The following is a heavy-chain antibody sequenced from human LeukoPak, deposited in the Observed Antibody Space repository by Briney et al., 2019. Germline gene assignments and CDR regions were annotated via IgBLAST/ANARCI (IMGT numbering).Heavy chain of an antibody. D-gene: IGHD6-19*01. V-gene: IGHV3-23*01. CDR3: AKWSGSGWYGWFDP. J-gene: IGHJ5*02. Sequence: PGGSLRLSCAASRFTFSGYAMYWVRQAPGKGLEWVSCIDASGVNTYYADSVKGRFTISRDNSRNTLYLQMNSLRAEDTAVYYCAKWSGSGWYGWFDPWGQGTLVTVSS. CDR2: IDASGVNT. CDR1: RFTFSGYA.